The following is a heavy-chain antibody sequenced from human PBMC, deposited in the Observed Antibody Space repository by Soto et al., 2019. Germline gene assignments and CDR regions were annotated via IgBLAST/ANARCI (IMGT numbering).Heavy chain of an antibody. J-gene: IGHJ4*02. V-gene: IGHV4-59*01. D-gene: IGHD3-10*01. CDR3: ARDRGSDVTPFF. CDR1: GRSINNSY. Sequence: SETLSLTSTVSGRSINNSYWIWIRRPPGKGLEWXGYXXSXGXXXYXXSLESRVTMSVDTSKSQFSLTLSSVTAADTAVYYCARDRGSDVTPFFWGQGTLVTVSS. CDR2: XXSXGXX.